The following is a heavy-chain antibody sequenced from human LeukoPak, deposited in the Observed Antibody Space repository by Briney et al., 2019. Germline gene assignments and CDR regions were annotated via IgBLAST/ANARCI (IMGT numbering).Heavy chain of an antibody. J-gene: IGHJ4*02. V-gene: IGHV4-34*01. CDR3: ARDDSRNWNHEDPFDS. Sequence: SETLSLTCAVYNGSFSDYYWSWIRQPPGKGLEWIGEINHSGSTNYNPSLKSRVTISADTSKNQFSLRLNSVTAADTAVYYCARDDSRNWNHEDPFDSWGQGTLVTVSS. D-gene: IGHD1-1*01. CDR1: NGSFSDYY. CDR2: INHSGST.